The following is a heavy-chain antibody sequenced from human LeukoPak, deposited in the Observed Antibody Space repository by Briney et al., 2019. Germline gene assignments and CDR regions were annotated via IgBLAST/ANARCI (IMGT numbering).Heavy chain of an antibody. D-gene: IGHD3-22*01. J-gene: IGHJ3*02. CDR3: ARLPFYYDSSGYTFDI. Sequence: PSETLSLTCTASGGSISSSSYYWGWIRQPPGKGLEWIGNIYYSGSTYYNPSLKSRVSISVDTSKNQFSLKLSSVSAADTAVYYCARLPFYYDSSGYTFDIWGQGTMVTVSS. CDR2: IYYSGST. CDR1: GGSISSSSYY. V-gene: IGHV4-39*01.